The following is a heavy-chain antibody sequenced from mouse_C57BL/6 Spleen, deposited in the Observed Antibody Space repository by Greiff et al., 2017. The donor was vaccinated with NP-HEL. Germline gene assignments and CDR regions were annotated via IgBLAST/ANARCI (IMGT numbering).Heavy chain of an antibody. J-gene: IGHJ3*01. V-gene: IGHV1-69*01. CDR3: ARSYDYDRTWFAY. Sequence: QVQLQQPGAELVMPGASVKLSCKASGYTFTSYWMHWVKQRPGQGLEWIGEIDPSASYTNYNQKFKGKSTLTVDKSSSTAYMQLSSLTSEDSAVYYCARSYDYDRTWFAYWGQGTLVTVSA. D-gene: IGHD2-4*01. CDR1: GYTFTSYW. CDR2: IDPSASYT.